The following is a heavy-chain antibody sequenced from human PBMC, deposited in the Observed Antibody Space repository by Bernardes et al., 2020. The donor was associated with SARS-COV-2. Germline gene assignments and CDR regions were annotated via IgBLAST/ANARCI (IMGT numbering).Heavy chain of an antibody. CDR2: ISAYNGNT. D-gene: IGHD1-7*01. CDR1: GYTFTSYG. Sequence: ASVKVSCKASGYTFTSYGISWVRQAPGQGLEWMGWISAYNGNTNYAQKLQGRVTMTTDTSTSTAYMELRSLRSDDTAVYYCARDVDRLELEIKIFDYWGQGTLVTVSS. V-gene: IGHV1-18*01. CDR3: ARDVDRLELEIKIFDY. J-gene: IGHJ4*02.